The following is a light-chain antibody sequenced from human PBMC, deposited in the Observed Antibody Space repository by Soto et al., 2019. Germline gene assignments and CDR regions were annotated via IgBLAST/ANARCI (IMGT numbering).Light chain of an antibody. J-gene: IGLJ1*01. CDR1: SSDVGSYNL. V-gene: IGLV2-23*02. Sequence: QSALTQPASVSGSPGQSITISCTGTSSDVGSYNLVSWYQQHPGKAPKLMTYEVSKRPSGVSNRFSGSKSGNTASLTISGLQAEDEADYYCCSYAGSSGDYVFGTGTKLTVL. CDR3: CSYAGSSGDYV. CDR2: EVS.